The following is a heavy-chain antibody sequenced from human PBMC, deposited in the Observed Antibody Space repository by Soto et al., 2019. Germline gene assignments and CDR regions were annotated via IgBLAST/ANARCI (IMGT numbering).Heavy chain of an antibody. CDR2: ISSNGGST. Sequence: GGSLRLSCSPSGSTFSSYAMHWVRQAPGKGLAYVSAISSNGGSTYYADSVKGRFTISRDNSKNTLYLQMSSLSAEDTAVYYCVNAILGSYFDYWGQGTLVTVSS. D-gene: IGHD3-3*01. CDR3: VNAILGSYFDY. CDR1: GSTFSSYA. V-gene: IGHV3-64D*08. J-gene: IGHJ4*02.